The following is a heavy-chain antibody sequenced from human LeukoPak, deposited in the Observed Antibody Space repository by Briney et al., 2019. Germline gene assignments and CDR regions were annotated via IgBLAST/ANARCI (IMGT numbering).Heavy chain of an antibody. CDR3: AAMVRGVIIPLDAFDI. J-gene: IGHJ3*02. CDR2: ISSSSSYI. CDR1: GFTFSSYS. D-gene: IGHD3-10*01. V-gene: IGHV3-21*01. Sequence: SGGSLRLSCAASGFTFSSYSMNWVRQAPGKGLEWVSSISSSSSYIYYADSVKGRFTISRDNAKNSLYLQMNSLRAEDTAVYHCAAMVRGVIIPLDAFDIWGQGTMVTVSS.